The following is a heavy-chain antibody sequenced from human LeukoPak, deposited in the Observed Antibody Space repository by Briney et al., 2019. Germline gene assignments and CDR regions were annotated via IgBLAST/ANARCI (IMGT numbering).Heavy chain of an antibody. CDR2: ISAYNGNT. V-gene: IGHV1-18*01. CDR3: ATSYCSGGSCYTALFDC. Sequence: ASVKVSCKASGYTFTNYDISWVRQAPGQGLEWMGWISAYNGNTNYVQNLQGRVTMTTDTSTSTAYMELRSLRSDDTAVYFCATSYCSGGSCYTALFDCWGQRTLVTLSS. D-gene: IGHD2-15*01. CDR1: GYTFTNYD. J-gene: IGHJ4*02.